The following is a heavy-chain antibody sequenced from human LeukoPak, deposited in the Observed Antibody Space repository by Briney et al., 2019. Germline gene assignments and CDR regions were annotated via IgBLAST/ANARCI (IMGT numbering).Heavy chain of an antibody. D-gene: IGHD6-13*01. V-gene: IGHV3-13*01. J-gene: IGHJ4*02. CDR2: IGTAGDT. CDR3: AKDIASGSSWYHGGFDY. CDR1: GFTFSNHA. Sequence: GGSLRLSCATSGFTFSNHAMHWVRQPTGKGLEWVSAIGTAGDTFYPGSVKGRFTISRDNAKNSLYLQMNSLRAEDTALYYCAKDIASGSSWYHGGFDYWGQGTLVTVSS.